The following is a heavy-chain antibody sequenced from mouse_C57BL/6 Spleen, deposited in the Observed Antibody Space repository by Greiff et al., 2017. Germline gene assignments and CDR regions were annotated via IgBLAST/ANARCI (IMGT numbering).Heavy chain of an antibody. Sequence: EVKLVESGGGLVKPGGSLKLSCAASGFTFSDYGMHWVRQAPEKGLEWVAYISSGSSTIYYADTVKGRFTISRDNAKNTLFLQMTSLRSEDTAMYYCARGIYDGYLGYWYFDVWGTGTTVTVAS. CDR1: GFTFSDYG. CDR2: ISSGSSTI. J-gene: IGHJ1*03. CDR3: ARGIYDGYLGYWYFDV. V-gene: IGHV5-17*01. D-gene: IGHD2-3*01.